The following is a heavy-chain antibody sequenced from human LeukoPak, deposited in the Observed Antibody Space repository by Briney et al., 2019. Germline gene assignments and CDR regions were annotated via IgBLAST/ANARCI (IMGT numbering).Heavy chain of an antibody. CDR2: ISGSGGST. CDR3: AKRLYYYDSSGYFGLFDY. J-gene: IGHJ4*02. D-gene: IGHD3-22*01. CDR1: GFKFDDYG. V-gene: IGHV3-23*01. Sequence: GGSLRLSCTASGFKFDDYGMTWVRQAPGKGLEWVSAISGSGGSTYYADSVKGRFTISRDNSKNTLYLQMNSLRAEDTAVYYCAKRLYYYDSSGYFGLFDYWGQGTLVTVSS.